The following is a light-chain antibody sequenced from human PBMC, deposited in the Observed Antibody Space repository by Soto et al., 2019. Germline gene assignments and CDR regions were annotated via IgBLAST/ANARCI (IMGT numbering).Light chain of an antibody. CDR2: EVS. CDR3: SSYTSSTTLGV. CDR1: SSDVDSYNY. J-gene: IGLJ3*02. V-gene: IGLV2-14*01. Sequence: QYVLTQPASVSGSPGQSITISCTGTSSDVDSYNYVSWYQQHPGKAPKLMIYEVSYRPSGVSNRFSGSKSGNTASLTISGLQAEDEADYYCSSYTSSTTLGVFGGGTQLTVL.